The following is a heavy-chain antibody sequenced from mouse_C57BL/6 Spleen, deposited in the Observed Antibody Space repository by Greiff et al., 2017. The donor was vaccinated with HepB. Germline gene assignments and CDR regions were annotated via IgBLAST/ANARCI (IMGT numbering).Heavy chain of an antibody. Sequence: EVKLMESGGGLVKPGGSLKLSCAASGFTFSDYGMHWVRQAPEKGLEWVAYISSGSSTIYYADTVKGRFTISRDNAKTTLFLQMTSLRSEDTAMYYCARHGSSLAWFAYWGQGTLVTVSA. CDR2: ISSGSSTI. D-gene: IGHD1-1*01. V-gene: IGHV5-17*01. CDR1: GFTFSDYG. J-gene: IGHJ3*01. CDR3: ARHGSSLAWFAY.